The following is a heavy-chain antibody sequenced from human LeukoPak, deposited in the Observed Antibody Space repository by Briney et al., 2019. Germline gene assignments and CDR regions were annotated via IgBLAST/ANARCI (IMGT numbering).Heavy chain of an antibody. Sequence: GASLKISCQGSGYSFTSYWIGWVRQMPGKGLEWMGIIYPGDSDTRYSPSFQGQVTISADKSISTAYLQWSSLKASDTAMYYCARRRVAARQEGGYYFDYWGQGTLVTVSS. CDR1: GYSFTSYW. J-gene: IGHJ4*02. CDR2: IYPGDSDT. CDR3: ARRRVAARQEGGYYFDY. D-gene: IGHD6-6*01. V-gene: IGHV5-51*01.